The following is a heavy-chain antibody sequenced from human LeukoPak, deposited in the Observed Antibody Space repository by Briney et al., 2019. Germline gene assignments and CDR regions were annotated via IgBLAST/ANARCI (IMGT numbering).Heavy chain of an antibody. Sequence: SETLSLTCAVSGGSISSNWYSWVRQPPGKGLEWIGEIYHDGNTYYNPSLKSRVTISVDKSKNQFSVKLSSVTAADTAVYYCARAAAYNLDYWGQGTLVTVSS. CDR2: IYHDGNT. CDR3: ARAAAYNLDY. D-gene: IGHD6-13*01. V-gene: IGHV4-4*02. CDR1: GGSISSNW. J-gene: IGHJ4*02.